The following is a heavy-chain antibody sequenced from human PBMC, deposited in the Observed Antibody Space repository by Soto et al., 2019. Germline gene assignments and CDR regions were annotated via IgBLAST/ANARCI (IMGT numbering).Heavy chain of an antibody. Sequence: GGSLRLSCAASGFTLSDYYMTWVRQTPGKGLEWISYISSTGGTVNYADSVKGRFTISRDNIKNSLFLQMTSLRDEDTAVYYCARDGLDYYGLDVWGQGTTVTVSS. J-gene: IGHJ6*02. CDR3: ARDGLDYYGLDV. CDR1: GFTLSDYY. CDR2: ISSTGGTV. V-gene: IGHV3-11*01.